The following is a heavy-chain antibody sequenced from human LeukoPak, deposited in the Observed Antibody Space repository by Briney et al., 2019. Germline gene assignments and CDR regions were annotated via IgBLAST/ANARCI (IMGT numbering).Heavy chain of an antibody. V-gene: IGHV1-18*01. CDR3: ARDGSSSVLRYFDWSQSDAFDI. D-gene: IGHD3-9*01. CDR2: ISAYNGNT. CDR1: GYTFTSYG. Sequence: GASVKVSCKASGYTFTSYGISWVRQAPGQGLEWMGWISAYNGNTNYAQKLQGRVTMTTDTSTSTAYMELRSLRSDDTAVYYCARDGSSSVLRYFDWSQSDAFDIWGQGTMVTVSS. J-gene: IGHJ3*02.